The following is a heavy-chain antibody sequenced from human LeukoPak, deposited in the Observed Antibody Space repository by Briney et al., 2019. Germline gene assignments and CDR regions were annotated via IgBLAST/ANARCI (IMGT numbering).Heavy chain of an antibody. J-gene: IGHJ3*02. Sequence: GGSLRLSCAASGFTVSSNYMSWVRQAPGKGLEWVSVIYSGGSTYYADSVKGRFTISRDNSKNTLYLQMNSLRAEDTAVYYCARWGGSWYDAFDIWGQGTMVTVSS. D-gene: IGHD6-13*01. CDR3: ARWGGSWYDAFDI. V-gene: IGHV3-53*01. CDR2: IYSGGST. CDR1: GFTVSSNY.